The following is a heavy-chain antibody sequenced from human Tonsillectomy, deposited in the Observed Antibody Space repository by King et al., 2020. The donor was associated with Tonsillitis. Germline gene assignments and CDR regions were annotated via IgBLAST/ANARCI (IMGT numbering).Heavy chain of an antibody. Sequence: QLQESGPGLVQPSGTLFLTCGVSGASISSSNWWGWVSQAPGKGLGWIGEISHRVRTKYNPSLASRVTISVDWSRNQFSLNLIPVTAAETARYDCAREQEREKGLFDSWGQGTLVTVSS. CDR2: ISHRVRT. CDR1: GASISSSNW. D-gene: IGHD3/OR15-3a*01. V-gene: IGHV4-4*02. J-gene: IGHJ4*02. CDR3: AREQEREKGLFDS.